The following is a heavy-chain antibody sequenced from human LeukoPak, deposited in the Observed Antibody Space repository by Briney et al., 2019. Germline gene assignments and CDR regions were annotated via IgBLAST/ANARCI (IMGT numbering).Heavy chain of an antibody. CDR2: ISCRCRSI. CDR1: GFTYSQYY. CDR3: ARLSSSGGVDY. D-gene: IGHD6-6*01. Sequence: GGSLTLSCASSGFTYSQYYLSCIRQPAGKGLEWVAYISCRCRSIYYRGSVEGRFTISRDNPNNSLYLQMHSMSAEDTAVYYCARLSSSGGVDYWGQGTLVTVSS. J-gene: IGHJ4*02. V-gene: IGHV3-11*01.